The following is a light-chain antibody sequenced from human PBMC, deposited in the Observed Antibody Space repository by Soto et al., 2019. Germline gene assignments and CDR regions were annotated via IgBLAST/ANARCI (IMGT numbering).Light chain of an antibody. J-gene: IGLJ3*02. V-gene: IGLV8-61*01. Sequence: QAVVTQEPSFSVSPGGTVTLTCGLSSGSVSTSYYPSWYQQTPGQAPRTLIYSTNTRSSGVPDRFSGSILGNKAALTITGAQADDESDYYCVLYLGRGIRVFGGGTKVTVL. CDR3: VLYLGRGIRV. CDR1: SGSVSTSYY. CDR2: STN.